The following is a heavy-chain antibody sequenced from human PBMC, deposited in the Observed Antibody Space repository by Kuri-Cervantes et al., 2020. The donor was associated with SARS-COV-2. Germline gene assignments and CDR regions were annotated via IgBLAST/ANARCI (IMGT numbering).Heavy chain of an antibody. J-gene: IGHJ4*02. D-gene: IGHD3-22*01. CDR3: ARDPREYYYDSSGTIRTEESYFDY. V-gene: IGHV1-2*02. Sequence: ASVKVSCKASGYTFTGYYMHWVRQAPGQGLEWMGWINPNSGGTNYAQKFQGRVTMTRDTSISTAYMELSRLRSDDTAVYYCARDPREYYYDSSGTIRTEESYFDYWGQGTLVPSPQ. CDR1: GYTFTGYY. CDR2: INPNSGGT.